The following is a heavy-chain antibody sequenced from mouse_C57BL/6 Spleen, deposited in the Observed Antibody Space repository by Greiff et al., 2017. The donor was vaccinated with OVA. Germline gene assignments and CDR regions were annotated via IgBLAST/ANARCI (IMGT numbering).Heavy chain of an antibody. Sequence: EVKLMESGPELVKPGDSVKISCKASGYSFTGYFMNWVMQSHGKSLEWIGRINPYNGDTFYNQKFKGKATLTVDKSSSTAHMELRSLTSEDSAVYYCAASYYSNYPFAYWGQGTLVTVSA. V-gene: IGHV1-20*01. D-gene: IGHD2-5*01. J-gene: IGHJ3*01. CDR3: AASYYSNYPFAY. CDR1: GYSFTGYF. CDR2: INPYNGDT.